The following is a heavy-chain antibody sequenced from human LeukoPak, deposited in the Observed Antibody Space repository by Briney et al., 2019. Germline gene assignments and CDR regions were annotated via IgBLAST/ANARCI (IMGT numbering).Heavy chain of an antibody. CDR3: ARRGDSNPSFDY. J-gene: IGHJ4*02. CDR2: IYYSGST. V-gene: IGHV4-39*07. D-gene: IGHD4-17*01. CDR1: GGSISSSSYY. Sequence: SETLSLTCTVSGGSISSSSYYWGWIRQPPGKGLEWIGSIYYSGSTYYNPSLKSRVTISIDTSKNQFSLKLSSVTAADIAAYYCARRGDSNPSFDYWGQGTLVTVSS.